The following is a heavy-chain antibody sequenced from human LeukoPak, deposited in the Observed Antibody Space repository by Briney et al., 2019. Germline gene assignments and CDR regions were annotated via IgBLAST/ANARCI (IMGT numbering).Heavy chain of an antibody. CDR2: IDSGTTT. Sequence: PGGSLRLSCAASGFTVTGNYMSWVRQAPGKGLDWVSTIDSGTTTMYADSVKGRFTIFRDYSKNTLYLQMNSLRAEDTAVYYCGRGGYDMNVWGRGTTVYVSS. J-gene: IGHJ6*02. CDR1: GFTVTGNY. V-gene: IGHV3-66*01. CDR3: GRGGYDMNV.